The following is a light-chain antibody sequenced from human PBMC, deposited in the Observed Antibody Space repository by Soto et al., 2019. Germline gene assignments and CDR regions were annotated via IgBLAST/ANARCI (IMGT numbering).Light chain of an antibody. CDR1: QSVSRN. V-gene: IGKV3-15*01. CDR3: QQYNTWPPKT. Sequence: EIVMTQSPATLPVSPGERATLSCRASQSVSRNLAWYQQKFGQAPRLLIYGASTRATGIPARFSGSGSGTEFTLTISSLQSEDFAVYYCQQYNTWPPKTFGQGTKVEI. CDR2: GAS. J-gene: IGKJ1*01.